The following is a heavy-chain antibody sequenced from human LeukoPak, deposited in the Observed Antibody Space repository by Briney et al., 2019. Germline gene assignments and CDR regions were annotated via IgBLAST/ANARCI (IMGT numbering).Heavy chain of an antibody. Sequence: SETLSLTCTVSGGSISSYYWGWIRQPPGKGLEWIGSIYYSGSTYYNPSLKSRVTISVDTSKNQFSLKLSSVTAADTAVYYCARVQRYYYDSSGYYYFDYWGQGTLVTVSS. CDR3: ARVQRYYYDSSGYYYFDY. J-gene: IGHJ4*02. CDR2: IYYSGST. V-gene: IGHV4-39*07. CDR1: GGSISSYY. D-gene: IGHD3-22*01.